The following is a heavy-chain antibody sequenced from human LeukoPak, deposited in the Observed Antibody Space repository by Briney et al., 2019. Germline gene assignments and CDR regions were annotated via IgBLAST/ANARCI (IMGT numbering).Heavy chain of an antibody. V-gene: IGHV4-4*07. D-gene: IGHD1-26*01. CDR1: GGSISGYY. Sequence: SETLSLTCTVSGGSISGYYWSWIRQPAGKGLEWIGHVDTSGSTNYNPSLKSRVTMSADTSKNQFSLKLSSVTAADTAVYFCARVGGWEPKLHGVTFDYLGQGTLVTVSS. CDR2: VDTSGST. CDR3: ARVGGWEPKLHGVTFDY. J-gene: IGHJ4*02.